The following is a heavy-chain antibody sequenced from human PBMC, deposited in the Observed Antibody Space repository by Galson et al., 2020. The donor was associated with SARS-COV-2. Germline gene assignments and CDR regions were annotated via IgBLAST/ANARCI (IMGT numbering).Heavy chain of an antibody. J-gene: IGHJ6*02. V-gene: IGHV3-7*01. CDR2: IKQDGSEK. CDR1: GFTFSSYW. CDR3: VRDRYCSSATCFNYYYYGLDV. Sequence: TGGSLRLSCAASGFTFSSYWMSWVRQAPGKGLEWVANIKQDGSEKYHVDSVKGRFTISRDNARNSLYLQMNSLRAEDTAVYYCVRDRYCSSATCFNYYYYGLDVWGQGTTVTVSS. D-gene: IGHD2-2*01.